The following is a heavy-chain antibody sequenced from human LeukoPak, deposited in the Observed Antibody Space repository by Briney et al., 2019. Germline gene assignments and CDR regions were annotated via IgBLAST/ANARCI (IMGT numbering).Heavy chain of an antibody. V-gene: IGHV4-39*07. CDR2: INHSGST. D-gene: IGHD3-3*01. J-gene: IGHJ5*02. CDR3: AGDSPPNYDFWSGYYSGWFDP. Sequence: SETLSLTCTVSGGSISSSSYYWGGIRQPPGKGLAWIGEINHSGSTNYNPSLKSRVTISVDTSKNQFSLKLSSVTAADTAVYYCAGDSPPNYDFWSGYYSGWFDPWGQGTLVTVSS. CDR1: GGSISSSSYY.